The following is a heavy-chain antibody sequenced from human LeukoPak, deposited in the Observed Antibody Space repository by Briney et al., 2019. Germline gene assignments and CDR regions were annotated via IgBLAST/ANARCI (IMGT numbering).Heavy chain of an antibody. J-gene: IGHJ4*02. CDR1: GGTFSSYA. V-gene: IGHV1-69*04. CDR3: AWGSTPFEMFSLRY. D-gene: IGHD7-27*01. CDR2: IIPILGIA. Sequence: ASVKVSCKASGGTFSSYAISWVRQAPGQGLEWMGRIIPILGIANYAQKLQGRVTITADKSTSTAYMELSSLRSEDTAVYYCAWGSTPFEMFSLRYWGQGTLVTVSS.